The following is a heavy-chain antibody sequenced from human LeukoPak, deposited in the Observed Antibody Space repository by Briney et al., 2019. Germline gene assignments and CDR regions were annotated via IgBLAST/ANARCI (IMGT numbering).Heavy chain of an antibody. CDR3: AKCGSYFSYYYYMDV. D-gene: IGHD1-26*01. J-gene: IGHJ6*03. CDR1: GFTFSSYG. Sequence: PGGSLRLSCAASGFTFSSYGMHWVRQAPGKGLEWVAVISYDGSNKYYADSVKGRFTISRDNSKNTLYLQMNSLRAEDTAVYYCAKCGSYFSYYYYMDVWGKGTTVTVSS. V-gene: IGHV3-30*18. CDR2: ISYDGSNK.